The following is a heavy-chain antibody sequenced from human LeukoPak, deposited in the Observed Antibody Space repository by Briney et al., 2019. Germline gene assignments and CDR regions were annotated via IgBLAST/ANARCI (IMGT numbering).Heavy chain of an antibody. CDR3: ARDPVVGAPSRWFDP. CDR1: GFTFSSYS. J-gene: IGHJ5*02. D-gene: IGHD1-26*01. Sequence: GGSLRLSCAASGFTFSSYSMNWVRQAPGKGLEWVSSISSSSSYIYYADSVKGRFTISRDNAKNSLYLQMNSLRAEDTAVYYCARDPVVGAPSRWFDPWGQGTLVTVSS. V-gene: IGHV3-21*01. CDR2: ISSSSSYI.